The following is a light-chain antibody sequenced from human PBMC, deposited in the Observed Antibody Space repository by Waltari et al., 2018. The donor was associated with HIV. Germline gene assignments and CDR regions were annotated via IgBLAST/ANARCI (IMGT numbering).Light chain of an antibody. CDR1: QDLTNY. J-gene: IGKJ4*01. V-gene: IGKV1-33*01. CDR3: QQYDNLPLT. CDR2: AAS. Sequence: DIQMTQSPSSLSASVGDRVTITCQASQDLTNYLNWYQQKPGKAPKLLIYAASNLETGVPSRFSGSGSGTDFTFTISSLQPEDIATYHCQQYDNLPLTFGGGTKVEIK.